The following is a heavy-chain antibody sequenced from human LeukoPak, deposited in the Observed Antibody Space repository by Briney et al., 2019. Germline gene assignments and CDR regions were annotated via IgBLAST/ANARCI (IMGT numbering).Heavy chain of an antibody. D-gene: IGHD3-3*01. Sequence: SETLSLTCAVYGGSFSGYYWSWIRQPPGKGLEWIGEINHSGSTNYNPSLKSRVTISVDTSKNQFSLKLSSVTAADTAVYYCARAGQFWSDFDYWGQGTLVTVSS. CDR3: ARAGQFWSDFDY. CDR2: INHSGST. J-gene: IGHJ4*02. CDR1: GGSFSGYY. V-gene: IGHV4-34*01.